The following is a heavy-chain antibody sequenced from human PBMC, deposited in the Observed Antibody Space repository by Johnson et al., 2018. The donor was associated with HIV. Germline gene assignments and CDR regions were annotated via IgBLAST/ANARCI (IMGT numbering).Heavy chain of an antibody. CDR2: VTEDGRKK. Sequence: QVQLVESGGGVVQPGRSLRLSCTASGFTFSTKAMHGGRQAPGKGLEGVAGVTEDGRKKDEADAVKGRGTSSRDNAKTTLDLQMNSMRPEDTAVYYCAKEQGGFHIWGQGTPVSVSS. V-gene: IGHV3-30*18. CDR3: AKEQGGFHI. J-gene: IGHJ3*02. D-gene: IGHD2-15*01. CDR1: GFTFSTKA.